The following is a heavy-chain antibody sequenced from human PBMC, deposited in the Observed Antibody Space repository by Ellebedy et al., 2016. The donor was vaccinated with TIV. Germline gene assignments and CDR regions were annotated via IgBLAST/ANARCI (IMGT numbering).Heavy chain of an antibody. D-gene: IGHD1-26*01. CDR3: ARDGILGGNGADY. CDR2: INPDNGNT. CDR1: RYTFTTHN. Sequence: ASVKVSXKASRYTFTTHNIHWVRQAPGQRLEWMGKINPDNGNTKYSEKFQGRVSITRDTSASTAYMELSSLRSEDTAVYYCARDGILGGNGADYWGQGTVVTVSS. J-gene: IGHJ4*02. V-gene: IGHV1-3*01.